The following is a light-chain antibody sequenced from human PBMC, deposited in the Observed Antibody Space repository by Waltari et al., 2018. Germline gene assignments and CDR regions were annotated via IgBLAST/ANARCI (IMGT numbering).Light chain of an antibody. J-gene: IGLJ3*02. CDR3: VLYLGSDTWV. CDR1: SGSVSTNYY. V-gene: IGLV8-61*01. Sequence: QTVVTQEPSFSVSPGGTVTLTCGLTSGSVSTNYYPSWYQQTPGQAPRALIYNTYSRSSVVPDRFSGSILGNKAALTITGAQADDESDYYCVLYLGSDTWVFGGGTKLTVL. CDR2: NTY.